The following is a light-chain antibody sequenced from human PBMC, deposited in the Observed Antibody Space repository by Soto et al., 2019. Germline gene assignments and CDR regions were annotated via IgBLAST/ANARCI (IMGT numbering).Light chain of an antibody. CDR1: QRIGSW. Sequence: DIQMTQSPSTLSASVGDRVSITCRARQRIGSWLAWYQQRPGKVPKLLIYDASTLISGVPSRFSGTGSGTEFTLSIASLQPDDFATYFCLHYYTYPLTFGQATKVDIK. CDR3: LHYYTYPLT. V-gene: IGKV1-5*01. CDR2: DAS. J-gene: IGKJ1*01.